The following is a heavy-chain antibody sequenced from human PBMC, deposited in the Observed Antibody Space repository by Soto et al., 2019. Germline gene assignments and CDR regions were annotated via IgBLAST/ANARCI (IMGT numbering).Heavy chain of an antibody. V-gene: IGHV1-69*13. Sequence: SVKVSCKTSRDTFDSYSITWVRQAPGQGLEWMGGIIPILGTTKYAQKFQGRVTMAADESTTTAHMELSSLRFEDRALYYCAAGGRDGYIKWGQGTQVTVSS. D-gene: IGHD5-18*01. CDR2: IIPILGTT. CDR3: AAGGRDGYIK. J-gene: IGHJ4*02. CDR1: RDTFDSYS.